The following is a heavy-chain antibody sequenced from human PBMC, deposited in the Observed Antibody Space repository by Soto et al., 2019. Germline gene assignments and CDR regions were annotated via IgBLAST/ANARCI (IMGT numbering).Heavy chain of an antibody. Sequence: QVQLVQSGAEVKKPGASVKVSCKASGFIFNNYFFHWVRQAPRQGLEWMGIISPYDGSTNYEQSLQGRVTMTSDTSSSTVYMELSSLRSEDTAVYYCARGDGRGSTGFYYYYGMDVWGHGTTVTVSS. V-gene: IGHV1-46*02. CDR2: ISPYDGST. D-gene: IGHD1-26*01. J-gene: IGHJ6*02. CDR3: ARGDGRGSTGFYYYYGMDV. CDR1: GFIFNNYF.